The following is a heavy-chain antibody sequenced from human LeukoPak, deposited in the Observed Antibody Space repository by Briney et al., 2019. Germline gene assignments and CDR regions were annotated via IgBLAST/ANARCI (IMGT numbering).Heavy chain of an antibody. Sequence: ASVKVSCKASGYTFTRHDINWVRQAAGQGLEWMGWMNPNSGNSGYAQNFQGRVIMTRDTSISTAYMELHSLRSEDTAVYYCARGYSPTIRTTGNDYWGQGTLVTVSS. V-gene: IGHV1-8*01. CDR2: MNPNSGNS. D-gene: IGHD1-1*01. J-gene: IGHJ4*02. CDR1: GYTFTRHD. CDR3: ARGYSPTIRTTGNDY.